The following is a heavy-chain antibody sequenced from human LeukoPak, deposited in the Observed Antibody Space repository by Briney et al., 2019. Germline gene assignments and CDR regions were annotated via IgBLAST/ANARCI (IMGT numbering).Heavy chain of an antibody. CDR3: ARPTYRGSNRYFNFDY. Sequence: ASVKVSCKTSGYTFATYFMHWVRQAPGQGLEWMGYIKPNSGVTNYAQKFRGRVTMTWDTSISTAYIELSGLTSDDTAIYYCARPTYRGSNRYFNFDYWGQGTLVTVSS. D-gene: IGHD2-21*02. CDR2: IKPNSGVT. V-gene: IGHV1-2*02. CDR1: GYTFATYF. J-gene: IGHJ4*02.